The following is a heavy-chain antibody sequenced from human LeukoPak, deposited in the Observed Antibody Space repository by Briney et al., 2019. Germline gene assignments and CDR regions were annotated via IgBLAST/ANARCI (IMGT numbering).Heavy chain of an antibody. Sequence: GGSLRLSCAASGFTFSSYAMHWVRQAPGKGLEWVAVISYDGSNKYYADSVKGRFTISRDNSKNTLYLQMNSLRAEDTAVYYCARERRGSGWELYDAFDIWGQGTMVTVSS. D-gene: IGHD1-26*01. J-gene: IGHJ3*02. CDR2: ISYDGSNK. CDR1: GFTFSSYA. CDR3: ARERRGSGWELYDAFDI. V-gene: IGHV3-30*04.